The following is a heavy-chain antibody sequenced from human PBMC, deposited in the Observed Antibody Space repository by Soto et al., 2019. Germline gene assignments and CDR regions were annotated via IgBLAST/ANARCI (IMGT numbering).Heavy chain of an antibody. D-gene: IGHD3-3*01. V-gene: IGHV1-69*06. CDR2: IIPLFGTS. J-gene: IGHJ4*02. CDR3: ARLPLRITVFGKVLGYSDS. Sequence: QVQLVQSGAEVKTPGSSVTVSCTPSGGSFNDYAFSCVRQAPGQGLEWLGGIIPLFGTSDYSQSFRDRATITAVKSTSTVFLELRSLTSQDTAVYYCARLPLRITVFGKVLGYSDSWGQGS. CDR1: GGSFNDYA.